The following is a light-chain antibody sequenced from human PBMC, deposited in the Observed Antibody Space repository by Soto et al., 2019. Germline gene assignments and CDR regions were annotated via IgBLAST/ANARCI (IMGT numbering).Light chain of an antibody. V-gene: IGKV3-11*01. CDR3: QQRSNWPTIT. J-gene: IGKJ5*01. CDR1: QSVSSY. Sequence: EIVLTQSPATLSLSPGERATLSCRASQSVSSYLAWYQPKPGQAPRLLIYDASNRATGIPARFSGSGSGKDFALTISSLEREDFAVYYCQQRSNWPTITVGRGTRREIK. CDR2: DAS.